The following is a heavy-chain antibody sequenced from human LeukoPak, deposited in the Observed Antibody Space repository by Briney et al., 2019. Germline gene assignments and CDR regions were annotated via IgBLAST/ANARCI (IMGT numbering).Heavy chain of an antibody. CDR3: ARGSSSIAALGFDY. CDR1: GGSFSGYY. Sequence: SETLSLTCAVYGGSFSGYYWSWIRQPPGKGLEWIGRIYTSGSTNYNPSLKSRVTMSVDTSKNQFSLKLSSVTAADTAVYYCARGSSSIAALGFDYWGQGTLVTVSS. J-gene: IGHJ4*02. CDR2: IYTSGST. V-gene: IGHV4-59*10. D-gene: IGHD6-6*01.